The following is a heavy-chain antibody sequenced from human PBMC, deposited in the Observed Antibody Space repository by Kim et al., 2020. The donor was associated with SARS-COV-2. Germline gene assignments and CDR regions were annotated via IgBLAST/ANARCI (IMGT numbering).Heavy chain of an antibody. CDR2: IIPIFGTA. Sequence: SVKVSCKASGGTFSSYAISWVRQAPGQGLEWMGGIIPIFGTANYAQKFQGRVTITADESTSTAYMELSSLRSEDTAVYYCARDLRGGEMATIFYYWGQGTLVTVSS. J-gene: IGHJ4*02. CDR1: GGTFSSYA. D-gene: IGHD5-12*01. V-gene: IGHV1-69*13. CDR3: ARDLRGGEMATIFYY.